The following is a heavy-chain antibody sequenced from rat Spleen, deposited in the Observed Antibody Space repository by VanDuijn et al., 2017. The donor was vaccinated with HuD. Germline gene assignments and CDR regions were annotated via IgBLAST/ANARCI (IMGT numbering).Heavy chain of an antibody. CDR1: GFTLSDHF. Sequence: EVQLVESDGGLVQPGKSLKLSCAASGFTLSDHFMAWVRQAPTKGLEWVATINYDGISTYYRDSVKGRFTISRDNAKSTLYLQMDSLRSEDTATYYCARRFDFDYWGQGVMVTVSS. V-gene: IGHV5-29*01. D-gene: IGHD4-1*01. CDR3: ARRFDFDY. CDR2: INYDGIST. J-gene: IGHJ2*01.